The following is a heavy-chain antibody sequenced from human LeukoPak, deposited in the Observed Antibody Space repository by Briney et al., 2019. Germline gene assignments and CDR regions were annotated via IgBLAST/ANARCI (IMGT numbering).Heavy chain of an antibody. Sequence: SGTLSLTCAVSGGSISSSNWWSWVRQPPGKGLEWIGEIYHSGSTNYNPSLKSRVTISVDKSKNQFSLKLSSVTAADTAVYYCARDLSQLRYFDWLLTKPSLGAFDIWGQGTMVTVSS. V-gene: IGHV4-4*02. CDR3: ARDLSQLRYFDWLLTKPSLGAFDI. J-gene: IGHJ3*02. D-gene: IGHD3-9*01. CDR2: IYHSGST. CDR1: GGSISSSNW.